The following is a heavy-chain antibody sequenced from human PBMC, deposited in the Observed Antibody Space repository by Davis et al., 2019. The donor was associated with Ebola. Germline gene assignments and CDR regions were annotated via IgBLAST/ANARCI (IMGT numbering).Heavy chain of an antibody. CDR3: ARHLHSPDYGDARGSGYYGMDV. CDR1: GGSISSYY. CDR2: IYYSGST. D-gene: IGHD4-17*01. J-gene: IGHJ6*02. V-gene: IGHV4-59*01. Sequence: PSETLSLTCTVSGGSISSYYWSWIRQPPGKGLEWIGYIYYSGSTNYNPSLKSRVTISVDTSKNQFSLKLSSVTAADTAVYYCARHLHSPDYGDARGSGYYGMDVWGQGTTVTVSS.